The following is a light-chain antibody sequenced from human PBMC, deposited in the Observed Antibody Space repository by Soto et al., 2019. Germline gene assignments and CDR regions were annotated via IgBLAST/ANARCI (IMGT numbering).Light chain of an antibody. V-gene: IGKV3-15*01. CDR2: RAS. CDR1: QSLNDN. Sequence: EIVMTQSPATLSVSPGERATLSCRASQSLNDNLAWYQQKPGQAPRLLIYRASTRATGVPARFSASGSGTEFTLTISSLQSEDSAVYYCHQYSNWPPWTFGPGTKLEIK. J-gene: IGKJ1*01. CDR3: HQYSNWPPWT.